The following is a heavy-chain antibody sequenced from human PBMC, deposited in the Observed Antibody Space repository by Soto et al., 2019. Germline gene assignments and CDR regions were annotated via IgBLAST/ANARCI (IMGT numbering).Heavy chain of an antibody. CDR3: ARSYDSSGYIGDPLDY. V-gene: IGHV2-70*01. J-gene: IGHJ4*02. CDR1: GFSLSTSGMC. CDR2: IDWDDDK. Sequence: GSGPTLVNPTQTLTLTCTFSGFSLSTSGMCVSWIRQPPGKALEWLALIDWDDDKYYSTSLKTRLTISKDTSKNQVVLTMTNMDPVDTATYYCARSYDSSGYIGDPLDYWGQGTLVTVSS. D-gene: IGHD3-22*01.